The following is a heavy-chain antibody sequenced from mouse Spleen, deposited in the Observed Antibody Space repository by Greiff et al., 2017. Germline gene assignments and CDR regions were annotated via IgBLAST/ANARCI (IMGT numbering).Heavy chain of an antibody. CDR2: INPYNDGT. D-gene: IGHD1-1*01. CDR1: GYTFTSYV. CDR3: ARAYYYGSSSYAMDY. J-gene: IGHJ4*01. Sequence: VQLQQSGPELVKPGASVKMSCKASGYTFTSYVMHWVKQKPGQGLEWIGYINPYNDGTKYNEKFKGKATLTSDKSSSTAYMELSSLTSEDSAVYYCARAYYYGSSSYAMDYWGQGTSVTVSS. V-gene: IGHV1-14*01.